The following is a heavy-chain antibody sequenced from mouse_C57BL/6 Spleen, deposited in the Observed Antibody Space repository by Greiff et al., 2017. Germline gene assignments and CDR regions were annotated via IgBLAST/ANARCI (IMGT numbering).Heavy chain of an antibody. D-gene: IGHD5-1*01. CDR2: ISRGGSNT. Sequence: VQLKESGGDLVKPGGSLKLSCAASGFTFSSYGMSWVRQTPDKRLEWVATISRGGSNTKYPDSVKGRFTISTDNAKNTLCLQMSSLTSDYSAMYDFAIQGRYCTYDAMDYWGQGTSVTVSS. J-gene: IGHJ4*01. CDR3: AIQGRYCTYDAMDY. V-gene: IGHV5-6*01. CDR1: GFTFSSYG.